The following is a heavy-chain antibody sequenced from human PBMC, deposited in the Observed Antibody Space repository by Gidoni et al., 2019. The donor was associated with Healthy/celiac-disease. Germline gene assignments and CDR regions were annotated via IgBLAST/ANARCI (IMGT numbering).Heavy chain of an antibody. J-gene: IGHJ6*03. CDR2: ISAYNGNT. CDR3: ARVVNYYDSSAPLYFYYYYYMDV. CDR1: GYTFTSYG. D-gene: IGHD3-22*01. V-gene: IGHV1-18*04. Sequence: QVQLVQSGAEVKKPGASVKVSCKASGYTFTSYGISWVRQAPGQGLEWMGWISAYNGNTNYAQKLQGRVTMTTDTSTSTAYMELRSLRSDDTAVYYCARVVNYYDSSAPLYFYYYYYMDVWGKGTTVTVSS.